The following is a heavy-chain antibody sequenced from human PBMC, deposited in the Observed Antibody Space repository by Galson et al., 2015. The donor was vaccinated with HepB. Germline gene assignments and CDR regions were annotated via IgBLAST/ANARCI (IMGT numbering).Heavy chain of an antibody. CDR1: GVTFSSSW. CDR2: LHHDAIDK. J-gene: IGHJ4*02. CDR3: ARELGAIFGVPSQNYFDD. Sequence: SLSLSCAASGVTFSSSWMSWVRQAPGKRLVRVVCLHHDAIDKSSVDSAKSRVPISSDNAKHSLFLQMNNLKAEDTAVYYCARELGAIFGVPSQNYFDDWGQGTLVTVSS. D-gene: IGHD3-3*01. V-gene: IGHV3-7*03.